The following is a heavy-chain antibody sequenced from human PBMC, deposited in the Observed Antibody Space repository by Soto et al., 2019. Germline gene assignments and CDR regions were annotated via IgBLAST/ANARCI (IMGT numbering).Heavy chain of an antibody. CDR3: ARVSAAGTPWFDS. CDR2: IDYRGRT. Sequence: QVQLQESGPGLVQPSQTLSLTCTVSGASISSGGFYWSWIRQFPGKGLAGIGYIDYRGRTFYNPSLKRRATISRHTSKRQFSLNVNSVTAADTAVFYCARVSAAGTPWFDSWGQVTLVTVSS. V-gene: IGHV4-31*03. D-gene: IGHD6-13*01. CDR1: GASISSGGFY. J-gene: IGHJ5*01.